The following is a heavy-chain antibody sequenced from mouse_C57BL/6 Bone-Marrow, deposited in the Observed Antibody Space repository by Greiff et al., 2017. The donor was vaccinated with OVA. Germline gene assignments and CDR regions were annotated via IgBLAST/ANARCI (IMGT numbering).Heavy chain of an antibody. CDR3: ARSLYYYGSSYENWYCDV. CDR1: GYTFTSYW. V-gene: IGHV1-55*01. J-gene: IGHJ1*03. Sequence: VQLQQPGAELVKPGASVKMSCKASGYTFTSYWITWVKQRPGQGLEWIGDIYPGSGSTNYNEKFKSKATLTVDTSSSTAYMQLSSLTSEDSAVYYCARSLYYYGSSYENWYCDVWGTGTTVTVSS. CDR2: IYPGSGST. D-gene: IGHD1-1*01.